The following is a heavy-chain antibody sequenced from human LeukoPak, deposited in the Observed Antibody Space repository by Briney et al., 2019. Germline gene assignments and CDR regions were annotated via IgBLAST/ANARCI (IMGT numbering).Heavy chain of an antibody. D-gene: IGHD6-19*01. J-gene: IGHJ6*03. CDR2: INPSRGST. V-gene: IGHV1-46*01. Sequence: GASVKVSCKASGYTFTSYYMHWVRQAPGQGLEWMGIINPSRGSTSYAQKIQGRVTMTRDMSTSTVYMELSSLRSEDTAVYYCASLRYSSGWFHDDYYMDVWGKGTTVTVSS. CDR3: ASLRYSSGWFHDDYYMDV. CDR1: GYTFTSYY.